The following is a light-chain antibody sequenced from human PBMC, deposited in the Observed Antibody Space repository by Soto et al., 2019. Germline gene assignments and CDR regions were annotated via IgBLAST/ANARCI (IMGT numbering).Light chain of an antibody. CDR2: GSS. J-gene: IGKJ5*01. CDR3: QQYSNWPPAIT. CDR1: ETVSTN. Sequence: EIVLTQPPATLSVSPGERATLSCRAAETVSTNLAWFQRKAGQPPRLLIYGSSTRATGVPDRFSGSGSGTEFALIISSLQSEDVAVYYCQQYSNWPPAITFGQGTRLEIK. V-gene: IGKV3-15*01.